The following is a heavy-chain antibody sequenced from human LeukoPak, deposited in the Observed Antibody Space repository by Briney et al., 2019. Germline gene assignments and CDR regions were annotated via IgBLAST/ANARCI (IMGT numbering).Heavy chain of an antibody. CDR1: GFTFSSYA. Sequence: PGGSLRLSCAASGFTFSSYAMTWVRQAPGKGLEWVSAISGSGDSTYYADSVKGRFTISRDNSKNTLYLQMNSLRAEDTAVYYCARVLGYTYGYYSYGMDVWGQGTTVTVSS. D-gene: IGHD5-18*01. CDR2: ISGSGDST. V-gene: IGHV3-23*01. J-gene: IGHJ6*02. CDR3: ARVLGYTYGYYSYGMDV.